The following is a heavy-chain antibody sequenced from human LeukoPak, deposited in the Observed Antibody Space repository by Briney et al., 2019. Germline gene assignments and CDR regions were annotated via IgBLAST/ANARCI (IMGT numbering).Heavy chain of an antibody. CDR1: GISVSDKY. J-gene: IGHJ4*02. CDR3: AKDLVTTGDYYFDY. CDR2: IYGGGDT. D-gene: IGHD4-17*01. V-gene: IGHV3-53*01. Sequence: PGGSLRLSCEVSGISVSDKYMSWVRQAPGKGLECVSLIYGGGDTYYADSVKGRFTISRDNSKNTLYLQMNSLRAEDTAVYYCAKDLVTTGDYYFDYWGQGTLVTVSS.